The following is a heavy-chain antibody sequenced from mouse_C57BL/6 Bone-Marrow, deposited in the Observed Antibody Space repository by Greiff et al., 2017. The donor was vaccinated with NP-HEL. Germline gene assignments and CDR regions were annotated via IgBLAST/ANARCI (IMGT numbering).Heavy chain of an antibody. Sequence: QVQLQQPGAELVKPGASVKLSCKASGYTFTSYWMHWVKQRPGRGLEWIGRIDPNSGGTKYNEKFKSKAALTVDKPSSTAYMQISSLTSEDSAVYYCAREGLREYFDDWGRGTAVTVSS. V-gene: IGHV1-72*01. CDR1: GYTFTSYW. J-gene: IGHJ1*03. CDR2: IDPNSGGT. D-gene: IGHD2-4*01. CDR3: AREGLREYFDD.